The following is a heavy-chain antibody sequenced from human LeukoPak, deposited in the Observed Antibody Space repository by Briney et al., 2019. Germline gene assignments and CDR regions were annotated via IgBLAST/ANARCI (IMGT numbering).Heavy chain of an antibody. V-gene: IGHV4-38-2*02. Sequence: SETLSLTCTVSGYSISSGYYWGWIRQPPGKGLEWIGSIYHSGSTYYNPSLKSRVTISVDTSKNQFSLKLSSVTAADTAVYYCARDRVYYYDSSGYIDYWGQGTLVTVSS. D-gene: IGHD3-22*01. J-gene: IGHJ4*02. CDR3: ARDRVYYYDSSGYIDY. CDR2: IYHSGST. CDR1: GYSISSGYY.